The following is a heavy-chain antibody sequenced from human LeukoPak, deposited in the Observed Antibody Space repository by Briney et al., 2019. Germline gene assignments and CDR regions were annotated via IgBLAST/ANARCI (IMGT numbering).Heavy chain of an antibody. J-gene: IGHJ4*02. CDR1: GGSISDYY. CDR3: AREGRQDYVYFDY. Sequence: SETLSLTCTVSGGSISDYYWSWIRQPPGKGLEWIGYINYSGNTNYNPSLKSRVTISVDTSKNQFSLRLTSVTAVDTAVFYCAREGRQDYVYFDYWGQGSLVTVSS. D-gene: IGHD4-17*01. V-gene: IGHV4-59*01. CDR2: INYSGNT.